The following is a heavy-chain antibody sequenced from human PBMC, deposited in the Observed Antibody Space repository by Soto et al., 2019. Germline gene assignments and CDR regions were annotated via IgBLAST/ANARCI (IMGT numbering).Heavy chain of an antibody. J-gene: IGHJ4*02. CDR2: IYYSGST. CDR1: GGSISSGGYY. Sequence: SETLSLTCTVSGGSISSGGYYWSWTRQHPGKGLEWIGYIYYSGSTYYNPSLKSRVTISVDTSKNQFSLKLSSVTAADTAVYYCARETSGSSFDYWGQGTLVTVSS. V-gene: IGHV4-31*03. CDR3: ARETSGSSFDY. D-gene: IGHD5-12*01.